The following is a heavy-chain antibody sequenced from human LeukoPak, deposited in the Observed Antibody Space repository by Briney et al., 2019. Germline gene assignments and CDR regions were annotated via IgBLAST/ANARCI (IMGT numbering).Heavy chain of an antibody. J-gene: IGHJ5*02. V-gene: IGHV3-21*01. Sequence: GGSLRLSCAVSGYTFSSYSMNWVRQAPGKGLEWVSSITSSSSYIYYADSVKGRFTISRDNAKNSLYLQMNSLRAEDTAVYYCARDLTVTSTCWFDRWGQGTLVTVSS. CDR1: GYTFSSYS. D-gene: IGHD4-11*01. CDR3: ARDLTVTSTCWFDR. CDR2: ITSSSSYI.